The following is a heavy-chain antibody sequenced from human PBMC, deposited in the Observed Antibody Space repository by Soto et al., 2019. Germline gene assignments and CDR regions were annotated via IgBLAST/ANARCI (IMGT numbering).Heavy chain of an antibody. J-gene: IGHJ5*02. Sequence: GNSGKVSCKGAGCSYTSYDMNWVGQAKGQGLEWMGWMNPNSGNTGYAQKFQGRVTMTRNTSISTAYMELSSLRSEDTAVYYCAIARAMVRGLTSTWFAPWGQGTLVTVSS. CDR2: MNPNSGNT. V-gene: IGHV1-8*01. CDR1: GCSYTSYD. CDR3: AIARAMVRGLTSTWFAP. D-gene: IGHD3-10*01.